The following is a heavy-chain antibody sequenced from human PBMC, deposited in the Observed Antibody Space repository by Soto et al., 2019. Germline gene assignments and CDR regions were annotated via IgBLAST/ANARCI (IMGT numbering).Heavy chain of an antibody. Sequence: GGSLRLSCAASGFTFDDYAMHWVRQAPGKGLEWVSGISWNSGSIGYADSVKGRFTISRDNAKNSLYLQMNSLRAEDTALYYCAKDLVSFVEAFDIWGQGTMVTVSS. CDR2: ISWNSGSI. CDR1: GFTFDDYA. J-gene: IGHJ3*02. V-gene: IGHV3-9*01. CDR3: AKDLVSFVEAFDI. D-gene: IGHD2-21*01.